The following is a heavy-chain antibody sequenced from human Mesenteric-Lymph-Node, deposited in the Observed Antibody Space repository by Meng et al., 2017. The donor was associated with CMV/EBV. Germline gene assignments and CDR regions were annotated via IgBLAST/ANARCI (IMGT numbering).Heavy chain of an antibody. CDR3: ARNVVVSGLFDY. Sequence: GESLKISCAASGFSFSDYYMTWIRQAPGKGLETVSYISTSGSSTYYADSVKGRFTISRDNAMNSLYLHMNGLGAEDTAVYYCARNVVVSGLFDYWGQGALVTVSS. CDR1: GFSFSDYY. CDR2: ISTSGSST. V-gene: IGHV3-11*01. D-gene: IGHD2-15*01. J-gene: IGHJ4*02.